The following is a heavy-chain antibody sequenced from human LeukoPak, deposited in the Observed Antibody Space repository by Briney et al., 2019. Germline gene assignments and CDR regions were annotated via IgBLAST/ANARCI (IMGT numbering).Heavy chain of an antibody. CDR1: GYTFTGYY. CDR2: INPNSGGT. J-gene: IGHJ4*02. V-gene: IGHV1-2*02. D-gene: IGHD3-10*01. Sequence: ASVKVSCKASGYTFTGYYMHWVRQAPGQGLEWMGWINPNSGGTNYAQKFQGRVTMTRDTSISTAYMELSRLRSDDTAVYYCAKDITMVRGANDYWGQGTLVTVSS. CDR3: AKDITMVRGANDY.